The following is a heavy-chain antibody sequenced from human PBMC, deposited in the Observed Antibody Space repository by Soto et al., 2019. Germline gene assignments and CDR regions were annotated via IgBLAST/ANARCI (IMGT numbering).Heavy chain of an antibody. CDR3: VRDYASDSGVHLDF. V-gene: IGHV1-3*01. J-gene: IGHJ4*02. D-gene: IGHD3-22*01. Sequence: QVQLVQSGTEVKKPGASVKVSCKASGYRFTHYVIHWVRQAPGQRLEWMGWIGAGDGKTYYSQNFQGRVNITKETSASTTYMELSSLISEDTTVYYCVRDYASDSGVHLDFWGQGTLVTVSS. CDR2: IGAGDGKT. CDR1: GYRFTHYV.